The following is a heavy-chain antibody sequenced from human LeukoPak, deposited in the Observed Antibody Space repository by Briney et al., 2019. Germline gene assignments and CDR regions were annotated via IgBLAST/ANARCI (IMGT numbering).Heavy chain of an antibody. CDR2: IGSSSSTI. CDR3: AKDYYDSSGYRTFDY. V-gene: IGHV3-48*01. Sequence: GGSLRLSCAASGFIFSSYTMNWVRQAPGKGLERVSYIGSSSSTIYYADSVKGRFTISRDNSKNTLYLQMNSLRAEDTAVYYCAKDYYDSSGYRTFDYWGQGTLVTVSS. J-gene: IGHJ4*02. D-gene: IGHD3-22*01. CDR1: GFIFSSYT.